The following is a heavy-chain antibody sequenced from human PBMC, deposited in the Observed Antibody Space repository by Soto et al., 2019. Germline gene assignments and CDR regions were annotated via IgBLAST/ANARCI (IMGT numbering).Heavy chain of an antibody. CDR2: INHSGST. D-gene: IGHD6-19*01. J-gene: IGHJ3*02. CDR1: GGSFSGYY. Sequence: ETLSLTCAVYGGSFSGYYWSWIRQPPGKGLEWIGEINHSGSTNYNPSLKSRVTISVDTSKNQFSLKLSSVTAADTAVYYCASFSSGWYSDAFAIWGQGTMVTVSS. V-gene: IGHV4-34*01. CDR3: ASFSSGWYSDAFAI.